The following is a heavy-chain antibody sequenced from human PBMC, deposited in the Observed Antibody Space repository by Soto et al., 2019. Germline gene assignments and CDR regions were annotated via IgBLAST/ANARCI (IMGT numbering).Heavy chain of an antibody. CDR3: ARSIAAAETI. D-gene: IGHD6-13*01. CDR1: GFTFSSYR. CDR2: ISSSSSTI. V-gene: IGHV3-48*02. Sequence: GGSLRLSCAASGFTFSSYRMNWVRQAPGKGLEWLSYISSSSSTIYYADSVKGRFTISRDNARNSLYLQMNSLRDEDTAVYYCARSIAAAETIWGQGILVTISS. J-gene: IGHJ4*02.